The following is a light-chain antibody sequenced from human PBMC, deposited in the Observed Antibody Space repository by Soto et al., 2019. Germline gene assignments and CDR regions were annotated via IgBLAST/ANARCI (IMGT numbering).Light chain of an antibody. CDR3: AAWDDSLNGVV. V-gene: IGLV1-44*01. CDR1: SSNIGSNT. Sequence: QSVLTQQPSASGTPGQRVTISCSGSSSNIGSNTVNWYQQLPGTAPKLLLYSNNQRTSWVPDRFSGSKSGTSASLAISGLQSEDEADYYCAAWDDSLNGVVFGGGTKVTVL. J-gene: IGLJ2*01. CDR2: SNN.